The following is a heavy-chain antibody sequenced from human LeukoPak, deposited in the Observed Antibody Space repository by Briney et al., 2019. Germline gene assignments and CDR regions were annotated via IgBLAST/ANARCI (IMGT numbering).Heavy chain of an antibody. D-gene: IGHD1-7*01. CDR1: GYTFSSYY. Sequence: ASVKVSCKASGYTFSSYYIHWVRQAPGQGLERMGIINPSGGSTRYAQKFQGRVTMITDTSTSTVYLELSSLRSEDTAVYYCARENSGTHDYWGQGTLVTVSS. J-gene: IGHJ4*02. CDR3: ARENSGTHDY. CDR2: INPSGGST. V-gene: IGHV1-46*01.